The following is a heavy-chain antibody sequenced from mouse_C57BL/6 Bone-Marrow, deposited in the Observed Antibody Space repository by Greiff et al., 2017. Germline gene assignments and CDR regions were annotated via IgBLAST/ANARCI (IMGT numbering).Heavy chain of an antibody. J-gene: IGHJ3*01. D-gene: IGHD2-4*01. CDR3: ARDDDYDGPFAY. CDR1: GYTFTDYY. CDR2: INPNNGGT. V-gene: IGHV1-26*01. Sequence: VQLQQSGPELVKPGASVKISCKASGYTFTDYYMNWVKQRHGKSLEWIGDINPNNGGTSYNQKFKGKATLTVDKSSSTAYMELRSLTSEDSAVYYCARDDDYDGPFAYWGQGTLVTVSA.